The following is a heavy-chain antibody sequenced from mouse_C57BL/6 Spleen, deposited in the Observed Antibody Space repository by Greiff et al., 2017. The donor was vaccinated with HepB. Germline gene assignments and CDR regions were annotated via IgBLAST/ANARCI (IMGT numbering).Heavy chain of an antibody. J-gene: IGHJ1*03. Sequence: EVQVVESGGGLVQPGGSLSLSCAASGFTFTDYYMSWVRQPPGKALEWLGFIRNKANGYTTEYSASVKGRFTISRDNSQSILYLQMNALRAEDSATYYCARYETVVATDWYFDVWGTGTTVTVSS. CDR3: ARYETVVATDWYFDV. D-gene: IGHD1-1*01. CDR2: IRNKANGYTT. CDR1: GFTFTDYY. V-gene: IGHV7-3*01.